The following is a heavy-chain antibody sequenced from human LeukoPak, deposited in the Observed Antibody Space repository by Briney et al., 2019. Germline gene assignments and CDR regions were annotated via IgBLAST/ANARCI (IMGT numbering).Heavy chain of an antibody. CDR3: ARASYYYGSGSYYPYYYYYYMDV. J-gene: IGHJ6*03. CDR1: GGTFSSYA. Sequence: GASVKVSCKASGGTFSSYAISWVRQAPGQGLEWMGGIIPIFGTANYAQKFQGRVTITADKSTSTAYMELSSLRSDDTAVYYCARASYYYGSGSYYPYYYYYYMDVWGKGTTVTISS. D-gene: IGHD3-10*01. V-gene: IGHV1-69*06. CDR2: IIPIFGTA.